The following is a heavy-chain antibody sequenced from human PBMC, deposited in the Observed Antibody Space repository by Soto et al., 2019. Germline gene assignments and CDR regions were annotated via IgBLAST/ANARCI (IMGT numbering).Heavy chain of an antibody. CDR2: IYYSVST. V-gene: IGHV4-39*07. CDR3: ARSVARGRNWFDP. J-gene: IGHJ5*02. D-gene: IGHD3-10*01. Sequence: PSETLSLICTVSGGSISSISYYWGWIRQPPGKGLEWIGSIYYSVSTYYNPSLKSRVTISVDTSKNQFSLKLSSVTAADTAVYYCARSVARGRNWFDPWGQGTLVTVSS. CDR1: GGSISSISYY.